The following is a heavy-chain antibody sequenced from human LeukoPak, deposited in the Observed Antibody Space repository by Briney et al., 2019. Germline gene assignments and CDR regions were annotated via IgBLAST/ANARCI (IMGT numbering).Heavy chain of an antibody. CDR3: ARVTIAGTTWDYFDY. V-gene: IGHV4-34*01. D-gene: IGHD1-7*01. Sequence: PSETLSLTCVVHRGSFFGYRWSWIRQPPGKGLEWIGESSHSGSTNYNPSLKSRVTISVDTSKNQFSLKLNFVTAADTAVYYCARVTIAGTTWDYFDYWGQGSLVTVSS. J-gene: IGHJ4*02. CDR2: SSHSGST. CDR1: RGSFFGYR.